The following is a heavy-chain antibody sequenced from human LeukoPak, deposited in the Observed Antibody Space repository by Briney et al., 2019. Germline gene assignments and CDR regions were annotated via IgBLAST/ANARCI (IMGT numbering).Heavy chain of an antibody. D-gene: IGHD5-18*01. V-gene: IGHV4-4*09. CDR1: GGSISSYY. CDR2: IYTSGST. J-gene: IGHJ5*02. Sequence: SETLSLTCTVSGGSISSYYWSWIRQPPGKGLEWIGYIYTSGSTNYNPSLKSRVTISVDTSKNQFSLKLSSVTAADTAVYYCAKRGYSYGYVPWGQGTLVTVSS. CDR3: AKRGYSYGYVP.